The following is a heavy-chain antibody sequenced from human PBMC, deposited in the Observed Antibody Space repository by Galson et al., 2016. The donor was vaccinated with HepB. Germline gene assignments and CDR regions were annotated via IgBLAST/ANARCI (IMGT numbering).Heavy chain of an antibody. D-gene: IGHD3-10*01. CDR2: ISNSGGST. CDR1: GFTFSSDV. Sequence: SLRLSCAASGFTFSSDVMNWVRQAPGKGLEWVSSISNSGGSTYNAGSVKGRFTISRDNSKNIVHLQMNSLRAEDSAVYYCVATLRMRGMDVWGQGTTVTVSS. V-gene: IGHV3-23*01. CDR3: VATLRMRGMDV. J-gene: IGHJ6*02.